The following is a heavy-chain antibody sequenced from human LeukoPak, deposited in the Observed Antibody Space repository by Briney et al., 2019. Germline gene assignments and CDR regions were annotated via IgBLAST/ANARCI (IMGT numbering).Heavy chain of an antibody. CDR2: IIPIFGTA. Sequence: SVKVSCMASGGTFSSYAISWVRQAPGQGLQWMGEIIPIFGTANYAQKFQGRVTITADESTSTAYMELSSLRSEDTAVYYCARDGDYYGSGSPFDYLGQGTLVTVSS. V-gene: IGHV1-69*01. D-gene: IGHD3-10*01. CDR1: GGTFSSYA. CDR3: ARDGDYYGSGSPFDY. J-gene: IGHJ4*02.